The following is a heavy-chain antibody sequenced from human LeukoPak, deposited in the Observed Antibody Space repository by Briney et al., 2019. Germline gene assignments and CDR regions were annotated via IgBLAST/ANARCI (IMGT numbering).Heavy chain of an antibody. Sequence: PSETLSLTCTVSGGSISSYYWSWIRQPPGKGLEWIGYIYYSGSTNYNPSLKSRVTISVDTSKNQFSLKLSSVTAADTAVYYCARDGSGHWFDPWGQGTLVTVSS. CDR3: ARDGSGHWFDP. CDR1: GGSISSYY. D-gene: IGHD6-25*01. CDR2: IYYSGST. J-gene: IGHJ5*02. V-gene: IGHV4-59*01.